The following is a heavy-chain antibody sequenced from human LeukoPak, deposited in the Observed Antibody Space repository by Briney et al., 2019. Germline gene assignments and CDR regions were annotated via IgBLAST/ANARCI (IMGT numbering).Heavy chain of an antibody. V-gene: IGHV4-34*01. D-gene: IGHD2-2*01. CDR1: GGSFSGYY. CDR3: ARGNKCSSTSCYAGYYYYMDV. CDR2: INHSGST. J-gene: IGHJ6*03. Sequence: PSETLSLTCALYGGSFSGYYWSWIRQPPGKGLEWIGEINHSGSTNYNPYLKSRVTISVDTSKNQFSLRLSSVTAADTAVYYCARGNKCSSTSCYAGYYYYMDVWGKGTTVTVSS.